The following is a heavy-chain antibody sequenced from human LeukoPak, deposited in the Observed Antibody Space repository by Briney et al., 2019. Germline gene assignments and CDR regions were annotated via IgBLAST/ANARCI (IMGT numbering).Heavy chain of an antibody. Sequence: SETLSLTCTVSGGSIDTYYWNWIRQPPGKGLEWIGYVFHTGSTNYNPSLKSRVTISVDTSKNQFSLKLSSVTAADTAVYYCARSRRYSSSEFDPWGQGTLVTVSS. CDR3: ARSRRYSSSEFDP. CDR2: VFHTGST. J-gene: IGHJ5*02. CDR1: GGSIDTYY. V-gene: IGHV4-4*09. D-gene: IGHD6-19*01.